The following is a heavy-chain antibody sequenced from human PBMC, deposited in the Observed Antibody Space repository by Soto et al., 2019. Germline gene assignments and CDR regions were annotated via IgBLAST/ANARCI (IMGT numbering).Heavy chain of an antibody. V-gene: IGHV1-18*04. Sequence: ASVKVSCKASGYTFTSYGISWVRQAPGQGLEWMGWISAYNGNTNYAQKLQGRVTMTTDTSTSTAYMELRSLRSDDTAVYYCGRAAGTRIWYYGIGVRGQGTTVTVSS. D-gene: IGHD6-13*01. CDR1: GYTFTSYG. CDR3: GRAAGTRIWYYGIGV. J-gene: IGHJ6*02. CDR2: ISAYNGNT.